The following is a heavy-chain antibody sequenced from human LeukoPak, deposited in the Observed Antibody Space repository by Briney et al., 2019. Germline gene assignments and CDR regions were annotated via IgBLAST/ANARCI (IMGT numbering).Heavy chain of an antibody. J-gene: IGHJ6*02. CDR3: AKDSLDYYDSSGYYYYYGMDV. CDR2: ISGSGGST. Sequence: GGSLRLSCAASGFTFSSYAMNWVRQAPGKGLEWVSAISGSGGSTYYADSVKGRFTISGDNSKNTLYLQMNSLRAEDTAVYYCAKDSLDYYDSSGYYYYYGMDVWGQGTTVTVSS. V-gene: IGHV3-23*01. CDR1: GFTFSSYA. D-gene: IGHD3-22*01.